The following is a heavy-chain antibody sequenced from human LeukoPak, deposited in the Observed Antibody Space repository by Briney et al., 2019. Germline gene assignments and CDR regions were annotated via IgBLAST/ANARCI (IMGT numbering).Heavy chain of an antibody. D-gene: IGHD3-9*01. Sequence: GGSLRLSCAASGFTVSSNYLSWVRQAPGKGLEWVSTIYSGGSTYYADSVTGRFTISRDNSKNTLYLQMNSLRAEDTAVYYCARDGAVLTGYYDYWGQGTLVTVSS. CDR1: GFTVSSNY. J-gene: IGHJ4*02. V-gene: IGHV3-66*01. CDR3: ARDGAVLTGYYDY. CDR2: IYSGGST.